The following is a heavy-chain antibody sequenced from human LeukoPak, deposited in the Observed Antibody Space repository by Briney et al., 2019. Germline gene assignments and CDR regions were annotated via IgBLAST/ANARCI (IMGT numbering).Heavy chain of an antibody. J-gene: IGHJ3*02. CDR2: IYYSGST. CDR1: GSSISSYY. D-gene: IGHD1-1*01. CDR3: AGGSQGVPRI. Sequence: SKTLSLTCTVSGSSISSYYWSWIRQPPGKGLEWIGYIYYSGSTNYNPSLKSRVTISVDTSKNQFSLKLSSVTAADTAVDYCAGGSQGVPRIWGQGTMVTVSS. V-gene: IGHV4-59*01.